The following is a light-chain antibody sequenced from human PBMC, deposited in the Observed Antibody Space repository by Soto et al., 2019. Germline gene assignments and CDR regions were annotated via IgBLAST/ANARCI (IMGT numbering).Light chain of an antibody. CDR1: QTVSRN. Sequence: EVVMTQSPATLSVSPGERATLSCRASQTVSRNLAWYQQRPGKAPRLLIYDVFTRAAGIPARLSGSGSETEFTLTIRSLQSEDFAVYYCQQYNNWPSFGQGTRLEIK. CDR2: DVF. CDR3: QQYNNWPS. V-gene: IGKV3-15*01. J-gene: IGKJ5*01.